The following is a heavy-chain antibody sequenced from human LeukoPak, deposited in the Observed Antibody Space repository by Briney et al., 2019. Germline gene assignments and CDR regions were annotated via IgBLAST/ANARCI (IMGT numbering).Heavy chain of an antibody. CDR1: GYTFTGYY. D-gene: IGHD3-22*01. CDR2: INPNSGGT. CDR3: ARVGYYYDSSGYFYFDY. Sequence: ASVKVSCKASGYTFTGYYMHWVRQAPGQGLEWMGWINPNSGGTNYAQKFQGRVTMTRDTSISTVYMELSRLRSDDTAVYYCARVGYYYDSSGYFYFDYWGQGTLVTVSS. J-gene: IGHJ4*02. V-gene: IGHV1-2*02.